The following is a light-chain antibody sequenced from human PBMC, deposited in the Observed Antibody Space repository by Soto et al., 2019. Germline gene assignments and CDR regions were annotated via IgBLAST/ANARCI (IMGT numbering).Light chain of an antibody. CDR3: QHYGSSPRVT. J-gene: IGKJ5*01. Sequence: EIVLPQSHATLSVSPGETATLSCRASQSVSSSLAWYHQTPGRAPRLLIYGASTRATGIPTRFSGSGSGTDFTLTISRLEPEDFAVYYCQHYGSSPRVTFGQGTRLEIK. CDR2: GAS. CDR1: QSVSSS. V-gene: IGKV3-20*01.